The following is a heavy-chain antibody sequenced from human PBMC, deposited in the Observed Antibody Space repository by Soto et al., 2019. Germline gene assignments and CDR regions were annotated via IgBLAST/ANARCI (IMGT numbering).Heavy chain of an antibody. CDR1: GGSISSYY. CDR2: ISYSGNT. V-gene: IGHV4-59*01. Sequence: SETLSLTCTVSGGSISSYYWNWIRQPPGKGLEWIGFISYSGNTNYNPSLMSQVTISLDTSKRQFSLRLTSVTAADTAVYYCARGSSGWTPGLPQLDYWGQGTLVTVST. J-gene: IGHJ4*02. D-gene: IGHD6-19*01. CDR3: ARGSSGWTPGLPQLDY.